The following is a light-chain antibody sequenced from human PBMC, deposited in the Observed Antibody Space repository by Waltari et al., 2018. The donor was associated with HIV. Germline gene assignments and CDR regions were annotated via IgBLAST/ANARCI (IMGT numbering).Light chain of an antibody. CDR2: DVS. CDR3: SAYTNSDTVV. Sequence: QSALTQPASVSGSPGQSITIPCTGTTSDVGGYNSVSWYQQHPAKAPKLVILDVSNRPSGVSKRFSCSKAGNTASLTIAGLQAEDEAYYYCSAYTNSDTVVFCGGTKVTVL. CDR1: TSDVGGYNS. V-gene: IGLV2-14*03. J-gene: IGLJ2*01.